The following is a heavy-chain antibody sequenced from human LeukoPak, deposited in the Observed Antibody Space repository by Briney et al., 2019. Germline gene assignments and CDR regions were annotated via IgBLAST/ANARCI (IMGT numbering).Heavy chain of an antibody. V-gene: IGHV4-59*01. CDR2: IYNIGTT. CDR3: ARESCGGDCYAFDY. CDR1: GGSIYTYY. J-gene: IGHJ4*02. D-gene: IGHD2-21*02. Sequence: SETLPLTCTVSGGSIYTYYWSWIRQSPGKGVEWVGYIYNIGTTDYNPSFQSQVPMTVDTSKNQFSLKLSAVTAADTAVYYCARESCGGDCYAFDYWGQETLVTVSS.